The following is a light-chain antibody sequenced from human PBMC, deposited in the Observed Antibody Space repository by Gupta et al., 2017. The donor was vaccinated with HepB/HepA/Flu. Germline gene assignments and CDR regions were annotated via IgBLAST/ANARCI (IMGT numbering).Light chain of an antibody. CDR2: GAS. Sequence: EIVMTQSPATLSVSPGERATLSCRASQSVSSNLAWYQQKPGQAPRLLIYGASTRATGIPARFSGSGSGTEFTLIISSLQSEDFVVYYCQQYDKWPGTFGQGTKVEVK. J-gene: IGKJ1*01. CDR3: QQYDKWPGT. V-gene: IGKV3-15*01. CDR1: QSVSSN.